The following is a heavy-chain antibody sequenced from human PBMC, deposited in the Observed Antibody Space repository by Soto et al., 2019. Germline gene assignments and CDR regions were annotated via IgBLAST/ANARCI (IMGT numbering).Heavy chain of an antibody. CDR3: ARAPSSSFVN. CDR1: GFTVNSNY. D-gene: IGHD6-13*01. J-gene: IGHJ4*02. V-gene: IGHV3-66*01. CDR2: IYSGGST. Sequence: GGSLRLSCAASGFTVNSNYMSWVRQAPGKGLEWVSVIYSGGSTYYADSVKGRFTISRDNSKNTLYLHMNSLRAEDTAVYYCARAPSSSFVNGGQGTLVTVSS.